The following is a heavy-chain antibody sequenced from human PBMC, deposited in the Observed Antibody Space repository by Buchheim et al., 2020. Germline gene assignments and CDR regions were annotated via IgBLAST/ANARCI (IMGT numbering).Heavy chain of an antibody. CDR2: ISGSGGST. V-gene: IGHV3-23*01. CDR3: AKDDFYDYVWGSYRPGYFDY. D-gene: IGHD3-16*02. Sequence: EVQLLESGGGLVQPGGSLRLSCAASGFTFSSYAMSWVRQAPGKGLEWVSAISGSGGSTYYADSVKGRFTIPRDNSKKTLYLQMNSLRAEDTAVYYCAKDDFYDYVWGSYRPGYFDYWGQGTL. CDR1: GFTFSSYA. J-gene: IGHJ4*02.